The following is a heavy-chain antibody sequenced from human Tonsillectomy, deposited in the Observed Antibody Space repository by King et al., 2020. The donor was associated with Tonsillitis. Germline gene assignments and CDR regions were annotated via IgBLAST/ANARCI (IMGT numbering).Heavy chain of an antibody. D-gene: IGHD3-16*01. CDR2: IRYDGSNK. Sequence: VQLVESGGGVVQPGGSLRLSCAASGFTFSTCAMHWVRQAPGKGLEWVAFIRYDGSNKFYADSVKGRFTISRDNSKNTLYLQMNSLRAEDTAVYYCAKDTRGGYPDYWGQGTLVTVST. J-gene: IGHJ4*02. CDR3: AKDTRGGYPDY. CDR1: GFTFSTCA. V-gene: IGHV3-30*02.